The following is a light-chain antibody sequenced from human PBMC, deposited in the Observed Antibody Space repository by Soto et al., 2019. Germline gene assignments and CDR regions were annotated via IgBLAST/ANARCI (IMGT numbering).Light chain of an antibody. CDR2: GAS. J-gene: IGKJ2*01. CDR3: LHDYSFPYT. V-gene: IGKV1-6*01. Sequence: AIQITQLKSSLSASVGDRVTITCRASQGIRNGLGWYQQKSGRAPKLLIFGASTLQSGVPSRFSGSGSGTDFTLTISSLQPEDFATYYCLHDYSFPYTFGQGTKVDI. CDR1: QGIRNG.